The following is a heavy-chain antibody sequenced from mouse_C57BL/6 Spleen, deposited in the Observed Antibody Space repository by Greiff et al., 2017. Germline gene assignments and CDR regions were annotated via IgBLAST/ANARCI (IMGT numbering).Heavy chain of an antibody. CDR3: ARYKETLDY. CDR1: GFPFTDYY. Sequence: EVKVVESGGGLVQPGGSLSLSCAASGFPFTDYYMSWVRQPPGQALEWLGFIRNKANGYTPESSASGKGRFTISRDNSQSILYLQINARRAEYSATYNWARYKETLDYWGQGTTLTVST. J-gene: IGHJ2*01. CDR2: IRNKANGYTP. V-gene: IGHV7-3*01.